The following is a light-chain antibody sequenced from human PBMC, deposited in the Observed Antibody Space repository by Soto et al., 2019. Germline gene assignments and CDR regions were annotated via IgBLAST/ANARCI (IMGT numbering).Light chain of an antibody. CDR3: HSYDSSLSGWV. J-gene: IGLJ3*02. Sequence: QSVLTQPPSVSGAPGQRVAISCTGSSSNIGAIYDVQWYQQLPGTAPKLLIYGSSNRPSGVPDRFSASKSGTSASLAITGLQAEDEADYYCHSYDSSLSGWVFGGGTKLTVL. CDR2: GSS. CDR1: SSNIGAIYD. V-gene: IGLV1-40*01.